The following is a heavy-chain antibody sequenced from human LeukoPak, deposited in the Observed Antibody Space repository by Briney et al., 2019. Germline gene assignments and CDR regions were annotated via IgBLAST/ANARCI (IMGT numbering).Heavy chain of an antibody. CDR3: AKNRWLVRPFDY. Sequence: GESLRLSCAASGFTFSSYAMHWVRQAPGKGLEWVSAISGSGGSTYYADSVKGRFTISRDNSKNTLYLQMNSLRAEDTAVYYCAKNRWLVRPFDYWGQGTLVTVSS. D-gene: IGHD3-16*02. V-gene: IGHV3-23*01. CDR2: ISGSGGST. J-gene: IGHJ4*02. CDR1: GFTFSSYA.